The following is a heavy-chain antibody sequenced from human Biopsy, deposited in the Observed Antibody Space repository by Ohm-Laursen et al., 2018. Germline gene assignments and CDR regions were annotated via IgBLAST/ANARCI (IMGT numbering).Heavy chain of an antibody. Sequence: SGTLSLTCAVSGASISAYYWSWIRQPPGKGLEWIGYLYYSGSTNYNPSLKSRVTISGDTSKNQFSLMLNSATAADTAVYYCARDSSSWYRHYYYPMDVWGQGTTVTVSS. V-gene: IGHV4-59*01. CDR2: LYYSGST. J-gene: IGHJ6*02. CDR1: GASISAYY. CDR3: ARDSSSWYRHYYYPMDV. D-gene: IGHD6-13*01.